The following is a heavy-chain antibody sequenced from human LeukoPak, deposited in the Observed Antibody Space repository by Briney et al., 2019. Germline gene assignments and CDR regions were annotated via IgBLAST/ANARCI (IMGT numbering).Heavy chain of an antibody. CDR1: GFTFSSYA. Sequence: GRSLRLSCAASGFTFSSYAMHWVRQAPGKGLEWVAVISYDGSNKYYADSVKGRFTISRDNSKNTLYLQMNSLRAEDTAVYYCAREDWPPYYYGMDVWGQGTTVTVSS. CDR3: AREDWPPYYYGMDV. D-gene: IGHD3/OR15-3a*01. V-gene: IGHV3-30*04. J-gene: IGHJ6*02. CDR2: ISYDGSNK.